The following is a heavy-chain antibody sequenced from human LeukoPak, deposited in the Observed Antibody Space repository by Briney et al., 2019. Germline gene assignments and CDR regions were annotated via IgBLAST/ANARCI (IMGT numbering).Heavy chain of an antibody. D-gene: IGHD5-24*01. Sequence: SEALSLTCAVYGGSFSGYYWSWIRQPPGKGLEWIGEINHSGSTNYNPSLKSRVTISVDTSKNQFSLKLSSVTAADTAVYYCARVFLDGWSDYYYYGMDVWGQGTTVTVSS. CDR1: GGSFSGYY. J-gene: IGHJ6*02. CDR3: ARVFLDGWSDYYYYGMDV. V-gene: IGHV4-34*01. CDR2: INHSGST.